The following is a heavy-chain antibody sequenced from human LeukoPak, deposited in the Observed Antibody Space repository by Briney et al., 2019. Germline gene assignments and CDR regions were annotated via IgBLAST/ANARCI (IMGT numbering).Heavy chain of an antibody. D-gene: IGHD3-3*01. J-gene: IGHJ6*03. Sequence: SVKVSCKASGGTFSSYAISWVRQAPGQGLEWMGGIIPIFGTANYAQKFQGRVTITTDESTSTAYMELSSLRSEDTAVYYCARASWSAGDFGVVISQPPYYYYYMDVWGKGTTVTVSS. CDR3: ARASWSAGDFGVVISQPPYYYYYMDV. CDR1: GGTFSSYA. CDR2: IIPIFGTA. V-gene: IGHV1-69*05.